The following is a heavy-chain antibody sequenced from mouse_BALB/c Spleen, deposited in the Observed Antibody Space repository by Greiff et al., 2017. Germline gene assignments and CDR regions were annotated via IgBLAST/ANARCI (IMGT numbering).Heavy chain of an antibody. CDR2: IRLKSNNYAT. Sequence: EVKLVESGGGLVQPGGSMKLSCVASGFTFSNYWMNWVRQSPEKGLEWVAEIRLKSNNYATHYAESVKGRFTISRDDSKSSVYLQMNNLRAEDTGIYYCTSTARATPYYFDYWGQGTTLTVSS. J-gene: IGHJ2*01. CDR1: GFTFSNYW. V-gene: IGHV6-6*02. CDR3: TSTARATPYYFDY. D-gene: IGHD3-1*01.